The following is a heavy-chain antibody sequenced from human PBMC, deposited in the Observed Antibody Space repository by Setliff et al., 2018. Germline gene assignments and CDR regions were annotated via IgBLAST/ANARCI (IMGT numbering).Heavy chain of an antibody. CDR1: GFSISSGYY. CDR2: IHHSGKA. D-gene: IGHD1-1*01. J-gene: IGHJ4*02. V-gene: IGHV4-38-2*01. CDR3: ARTGTYRYFDY. Sequence: PSETLSLTCAVSGFSISSGYYWGWIRQPPGKGLEWIVNIHHSGKAYYNPSLKSRVTMSVDTSKKQFSLKLSSVTASDTAVYYCARTGTYRYFDYWGQGALVTVSS.